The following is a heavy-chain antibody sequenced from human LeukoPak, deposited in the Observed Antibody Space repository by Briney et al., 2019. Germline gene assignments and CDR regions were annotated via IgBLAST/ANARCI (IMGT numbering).Heavy chain of an antibody. CDR1: GYTFTDYY. CDR2: INPSDGFT. CDR3: ATSLRYFDWLLSPTENDAFDI. V-gene: IGHV1-46*01. D-gene: IGHD3-9*01. Sequence: ASVKVSCKASGYTFTDYYLHWVRQAPGQGLEWMGIINPSDGFTSYAQKFQGRVTMTRDTSTDTAYMELSSLRSEDTAVYYCATSLRYFDWLLSPTENDAFDIWGQGTMVTVSS. J-gene: IGHJ3*02.